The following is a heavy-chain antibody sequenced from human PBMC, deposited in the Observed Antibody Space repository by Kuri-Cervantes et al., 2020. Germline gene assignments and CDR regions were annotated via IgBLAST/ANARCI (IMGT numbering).Heavy chain of an antibody. D-gene: IGHD1-26*01. CDR2: IYYSGST. Sequence: SETLSLTCIVSGGSVSSGSHYWSWLRQPPGKGLEWIGYIYYSGSTNYNPSLKSRVTISVDTSKNQFSLKLSSVTAAETAVYYCAREWSSLIDYWGQGTLVTVSS. CDR3: AREWSSLIDY. V-gene: IGHV4-61*01. CDR1: GGSVSSGSHY. J-gene: IGHJ4*02.